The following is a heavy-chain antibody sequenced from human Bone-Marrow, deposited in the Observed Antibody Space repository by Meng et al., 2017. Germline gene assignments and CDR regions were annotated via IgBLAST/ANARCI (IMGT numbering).Heavy chain of an antibody. D-gene: IGHD3-22*01. CDR3: AKKLGYYYDSSGYYY. CDR2: ISSSSSYI. CDR1: GFTFSSYS. V-gene: IGHV3-21*04. Sequence: GESLKISCAASGFTFSSYSMNWVRQAPGKGLEWVSSISSSSSYIYYADSVKGRFTISRDNSKNTLYLQMNSLRAEDTAVYYCAKKLGYYYDSSGYYYWGQG. J-gene: IGHJ4*02.